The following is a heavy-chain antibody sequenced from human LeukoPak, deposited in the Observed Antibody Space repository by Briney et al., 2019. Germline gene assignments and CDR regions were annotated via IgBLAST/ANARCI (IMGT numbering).Heavy chain of an antibody. CDR2: ISSSSSYI. J-gene: IGHJ6*03. CDR1: GFTFSSYS. Sequence: GGSLRLSCAASGFTFSSYSMNWVRQAPGKGLEWVSSISSSSSYIYYADSVKGRFTISRDNSKNTLDLQMNSLRAEDTAVYYCARCGAPLRYYMDVWGKGTTVILSS. V-gene: IGHV3-21*01. D-gene: IGHD3-10*01. CDR3: ARCGAPLRYYMDV.